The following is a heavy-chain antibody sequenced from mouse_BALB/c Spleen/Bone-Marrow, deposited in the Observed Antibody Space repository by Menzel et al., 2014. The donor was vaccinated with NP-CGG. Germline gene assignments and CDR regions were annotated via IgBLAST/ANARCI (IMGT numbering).Heavy chain of an antibody. CDR1: GFSLTSYG. V-gene: IGHV2-2*02. J-gene: IGHJ4*01. CDR3: ARMDRSSYAMDY. D-gene: IGHD2-14*01. CDR2: IWSGGST. Sequence: QVHLQQPGPGLVQPSQSLSITRAVSGFSLTSYGVHWVRQSPGKGLEWLGVIWSGGSTDYNAAFKSRLSIIKDNSKCXVFFKMNSLQPNDTAIYYCARMDRSSYAMDYWGQGTSVTVSP.